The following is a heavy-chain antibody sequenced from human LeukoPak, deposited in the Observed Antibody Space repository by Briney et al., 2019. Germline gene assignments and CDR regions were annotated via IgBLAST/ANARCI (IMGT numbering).Heavy chain of an antibody. CDR2: IKLEGREK. D-gene: IGHD2-15*01. CDR1: GFTFSSYW. Sequence: GGSLRLSCEASGFTFSSYWMSWVRQAPGKGLEWVSNIKLEGREKYYVDSVKGRFTISRDTAKNSLYLQMNSLRAEDTAVYYCARDKRYCSGGSCYWEPPFDYWGQGTLVTVSS. V-gene: IGHV3-7*01. J-gene: IGHJ4*02. CDR3: ARDKRYCSGGSCYWEPPFDY.